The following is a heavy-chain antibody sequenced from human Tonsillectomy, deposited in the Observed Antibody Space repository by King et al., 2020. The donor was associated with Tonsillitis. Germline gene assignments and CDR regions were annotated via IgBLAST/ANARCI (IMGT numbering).Heavy chain of an antibody. V-gene: IGHV4-39*01. CDR1: GGSISNTDYY. CDR2: VDYSGTS. Sequence: QLQESGPGLVKPSGSLSLTCTASGGSISNTDYYWDWIRQSPGGGLEWIGSVDYSGTSSYNPSLQSRVTLSIDTPKNQFSLNLVSVTAADSAVYFCARRGPYFYGMDVWGHGTTVTVSS. J-gene: IGHJ6*02. CDR3: ARRGPYFYGMDV. D-gene: IGHD3-3*01.